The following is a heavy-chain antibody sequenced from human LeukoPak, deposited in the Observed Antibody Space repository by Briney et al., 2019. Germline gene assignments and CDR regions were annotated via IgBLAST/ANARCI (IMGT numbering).Heavy chain of an antibody. J-gene: IGHJ5*02. CDR3: ATDRYYDFWSGYSGWFDP. D-gene: IGHD3-3*01. CDR1: GGSISSYY. V-gene: IGHV4-59*01. Sequence: SETLSLTCTVSGGSISSYYWSWIRQPPGKGLEWIGYIPYSGSTTYNPSLKSRVTISLDTSRYQFSLRLSTVTAADTAVYYCATDRYYDFWSGYSGWFDPWGQGTLVTVSS. CDR2: IPYSGST.